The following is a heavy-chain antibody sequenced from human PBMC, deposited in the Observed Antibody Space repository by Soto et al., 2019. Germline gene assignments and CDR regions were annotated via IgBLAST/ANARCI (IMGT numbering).Heavy chain of an antibody. Sequence: ASVKVCCKASGYTFTIYDINWVRQATGQGLEWMGWMNPNSGNTGYAQKFQGRVTITRNPSISTADMELSSRRSEDTAVYYCARGYPYGMDVWGQGTTVTVSS. CDR1: GYTFTIYD. CDR2: MNPNSGNT. J-gene: IGHJ6*02. V-gene: IGHV1-8*01. CDR3: ARGYPYGMDV.